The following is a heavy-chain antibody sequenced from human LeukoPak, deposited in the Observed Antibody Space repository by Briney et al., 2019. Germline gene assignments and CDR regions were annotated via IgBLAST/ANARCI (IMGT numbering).Heavy chain of an antibody. CDR3: ASFAPGIAEAGRSEYFQH. J-gene: IGHJ1*01. CDR2: IIPIFGTA. D-gene: IGHD6-19*01. Sequence: SVKVSCKASGGTFSSYAISWVRQAPGQGLEWMGRIIPIFGTANYAQEFQGRVTITTDESTSTAYMELSSLRSEDTAVYYCASFAPGIAEAGRSEYFQHWGQGTLVTVSS. CDR1: GGTFSSYA. V-gene: IGHV1-69*05.